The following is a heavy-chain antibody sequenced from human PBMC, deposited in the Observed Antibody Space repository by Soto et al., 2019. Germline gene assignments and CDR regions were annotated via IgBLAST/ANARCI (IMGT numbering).Heavy chain of an antibody. D-gene: IGHD1-26*01. Sequence: QVQLQESGPGLVKPSETLSLTCTVSGGSISSYYWTWIRQPPGKGLQWIGYIYYSGSTNYNPSLTRRVTISLDTSKNPFSLRLSSVTAADTAVYYCARASEWEVGYWGQGTLVTVSS. CDR3: ARASEWEVGY. J-gene: IGHJ4*02. CDR1: GGSISSYY. V-gene: IGHV4-59*08. CDR2: IYYSGST.